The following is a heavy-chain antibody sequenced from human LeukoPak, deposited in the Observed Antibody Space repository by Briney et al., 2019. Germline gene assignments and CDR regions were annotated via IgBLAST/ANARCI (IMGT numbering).Heavy chain of an antibody. Sequence: SGGSLRLSCAASGFTFNSYAMSWVRQAPGKGLEWVSVISGSGGSTYSADSVKGRFTISRDNSKNALYLQMNTLTAEDTAVYYCAKLVPSDDFWSGYLGWFDPWGQGTLVTVSS. CDR2: ISGSGGST. V-gene: IGHV3-23*01. D-gene: IGHD3-3*01. J-gene: IGHJ5*02. CDR1: GFTFNSYA. CDR3: AKLVPSDDFWSGYLGWFDP.